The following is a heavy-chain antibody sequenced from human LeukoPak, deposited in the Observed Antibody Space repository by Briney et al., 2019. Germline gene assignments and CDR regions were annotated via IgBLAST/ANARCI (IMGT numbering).Heavy chain of an antibody. CDR1: GFTFSSYT. V-gene: IGHV3-21*01. J-gene: IGHJ6*02. CDR2: ISSSSSYI. CDR3: ARDLTPRYCSGGSCYTHYGMDV. D-gene: IGHD2-15*01. Sequence: GGSLRLSCAASGFTFSSYTTNWVRQAPGKGLEWVSSISSSSSYIYYADSVKGRLTISRDNAKNSLYLQMNSLRAEDTAVYYCARDLTPRYCSGGSCYTHYGMDVWGQETTVTVSS.